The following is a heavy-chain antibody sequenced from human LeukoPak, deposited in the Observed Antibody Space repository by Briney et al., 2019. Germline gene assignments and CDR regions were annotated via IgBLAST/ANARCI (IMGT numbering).Heavy chain of an antibody. D-gene: IGHD5-24*01. Sequence: GRSLRLSCAASGFTLSSYAMHWVRQAPGKGLEWVAVISYDGSNKYYADSVKGRFTISRDNSKNTLYLQMNSLRAEDTAVYYCAKGGDGYNVLDYWGQGTLVTVSS. J-gene: IGHJ4*02. V-gene: IGHV3-30*04. CDR2: ISYDGSNK. CDR1: GFTLSSYA. CDR3: AKGGDGYNVLDY.